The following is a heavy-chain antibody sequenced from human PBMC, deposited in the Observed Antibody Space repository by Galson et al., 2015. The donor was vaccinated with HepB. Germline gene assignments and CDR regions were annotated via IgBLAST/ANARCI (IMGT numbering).Heavy chain of an antibody. CDR3: AKDHWDNSCWSRCPDY. CDR1: GFTFSSYG. Sequence: SLRLSCAASGFTFSSYGMHWVRQAPGKGLEWVAVISYDGRNKYYADSVKGRFTISRDNSKNTLYLQMNSLRAEDTALYYCAKDHWDNSCWSRCPDYWGQGTLVTVSS. V-gene: IGHV3-30*18. D-gene: IGHD6-19*01. J-gene: IGHJ4*02. CDR2: ISYDGRNK.